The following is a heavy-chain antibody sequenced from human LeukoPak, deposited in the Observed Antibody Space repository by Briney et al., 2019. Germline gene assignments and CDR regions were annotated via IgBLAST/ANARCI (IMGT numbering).Heavy chain of an antibody. Sequence: ASVNVSCKASGYTFTNYYIHWVRQAPGQGLEWMGIINPSGGIPSYAPNFQGRVTMSRDTSTNTVYMELSSLTSEDTAVYYCARRGSCFGSSCSLDYWGQGILVTVSS. J-gene: IGHJ4*02. CDR3: ARRGSCFGSSCSLDY. D-gene: IGHD6-13*01. V-gene: IGHV1-46*01. CDR1: GYTFTNYY. CDR2: INPSGGIP.